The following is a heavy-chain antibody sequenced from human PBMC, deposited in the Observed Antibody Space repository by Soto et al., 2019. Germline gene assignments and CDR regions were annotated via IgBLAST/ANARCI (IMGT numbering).Heavy chain of an antibody. CDR1: GFTFSSYS. J-gene: IGHJ6*03. V-gene: IGHV3-21*01. D-gene: IGHD3-10*02. CDR3: ARDGVRGGNYYYYYMDV. CDR2: ISSSSSYI. Sequence: GGSLRLSCAASGFTFSSYSMNWVRQAPGKGLEWVSSISSSSSYIYYADSVKGRFTISRDNAKNSLYLQMNSLRAEDTAVYYCARDGVRGGNYYYYYMDVWGKGTMVTVSS.